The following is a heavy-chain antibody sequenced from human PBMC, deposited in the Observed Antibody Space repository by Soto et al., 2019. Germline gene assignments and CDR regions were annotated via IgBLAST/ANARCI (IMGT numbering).Heavy chain of an antibody. CDR2: IKQDGSEK. CDR1: GFTFSSYW. CDR3: ARVLRGYSYGYVNWFDP. Sequence: GGSLRLSCAASGFTFSSYWMSWVRQSPGKGLEWVANIKQDGSEKYYVDSVKGRFTISRDNAKNSLYLQMNSLRAEDTAVYYCARVLRGYSYGYVNWFDPWGQGTLVTVSS. V-gene: IGHV3-7*03. D-gene: IGHD5-18*01. J-gene: IGHJ5*02.